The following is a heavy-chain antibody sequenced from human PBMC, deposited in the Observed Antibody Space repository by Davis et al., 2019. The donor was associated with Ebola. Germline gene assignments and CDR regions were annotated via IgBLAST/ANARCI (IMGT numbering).Heavy chain of an antibody. CDR1: GGSISSYY. V-gene: IGHV4-34*01. D-gene: IGHD5-12*01. CDR2: INHSGST. Sequence: MPSETLSLTCTVSGGSISSYYWSWIRQPPGKGLEWIGEINHSGSTNYNPSLKSRVTISVDTSKNQFSLKLNSVTAADTAVYYCARGRGRWLRSASIGYWGQGTLVTVSS. CDR3: ARGRGRWLRSASIGY. J-gene: IGHJ4*02.